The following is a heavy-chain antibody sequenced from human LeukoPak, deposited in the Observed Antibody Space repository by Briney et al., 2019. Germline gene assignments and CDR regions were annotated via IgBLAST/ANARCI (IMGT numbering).Heavy chain of an antibody. D-gene: IGHD3-16*01. V-gene: IGHV1-2*02. CDR1: GYPFTDYY. CDR2: INPKSGST. J-gene: IGHJ4*02. CDR3: VREGGCDY. Sequence: LVKVSCEASGYPFTDYYMHWVRRAPGQGLAWMGWINPKSGSTDYAQKFQGRVTVTRDTSISTAYMERGRLRSDDTAVYYCVREGGCDYWGQGTLVTVSS.